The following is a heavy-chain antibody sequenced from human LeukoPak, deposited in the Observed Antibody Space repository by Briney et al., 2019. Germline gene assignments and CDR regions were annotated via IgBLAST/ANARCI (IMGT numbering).Heavy chain of an antibody. D-gene: IGHD3-10*01. V-gene: IGHV3-30*18. CDR3: AKDTRGKYYGSGSYYNVPDY. Sequence: GGSLRLSCAASGFTFSSYGMHWVRQASGKGLEWVAVISYDGSNKYYAASVKGRFTISRDNSRNTLYLQMNSLSPEDTAVYYCAKDTRGKYYGSGSYYNVPDYWGQGTLVTVSS. CDR1: GFTFSSYG. J-gene: IGHJ4*02. CDR2: ISYDGSNK.